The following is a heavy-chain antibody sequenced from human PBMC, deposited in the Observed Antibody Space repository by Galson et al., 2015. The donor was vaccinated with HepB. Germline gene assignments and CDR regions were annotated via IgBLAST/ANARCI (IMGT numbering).Heavy chain of an antibody. CDR2: IWYDGSNK. J-gene: IGHJ4*02. D-gene: IGHD2-2*01. Sequence: SLRLSCAASGFTFSSYGMHWVRQAPGKGLEWVAVIWYDGSNKYYADSVKGRFTISRDNSKNTLYLQMNSLRAEDTAVYYCARGYIVVVPAAMGYWGQGTLVTVSS. V-gene: IGHV3-33*08. CDR3: ARGYIVVVPAAMGY. CDR1: GFTFSSYG.